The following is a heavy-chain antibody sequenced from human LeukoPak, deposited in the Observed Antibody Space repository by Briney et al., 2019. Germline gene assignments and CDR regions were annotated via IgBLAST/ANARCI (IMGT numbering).Heavy chain of an antibody. V-gene: IGHV3-15*01. Sequence: PGGSLRLSCAASGFTFSSYWMHWVRQAPGKGLEWVGRIKSKTDGGTTDYAAPVKGRFTISRDDSKNTLYLQMNSLKTEDTAVYYCTTLCGSGSYSVSPIDYWGQGTLVTVSS. J-gene: IGHJ4*02. D-gene: IGHD3-10*01. CDR3: TTLCGSGSYSVSPIDY. CDR2: IKSKTDGGTT. CDR1: GFTFSSYW.